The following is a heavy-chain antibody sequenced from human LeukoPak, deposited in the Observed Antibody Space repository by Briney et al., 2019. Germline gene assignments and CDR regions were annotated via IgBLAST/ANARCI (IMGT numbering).Heavy chain of an antibody. Sequence: GGSLRVSCAAPGFTFSTYSMNWVRQAPGRGLGWVSSISSSSSYIYYADSVKGQFTISRDNSKNSLYLQMNSLRAEGTAGYYCARCDGGGSCYHQFDYWGQGTLVTVSS. CDR2: ISSSSSYI. D-gene: IGHD2-15*01. J-gene: IGHJ4*02. CDR3: ARCDGGGSCYHQFDY. V-gene: IGHV3-21*01. CDR1: GFTFSTYS.